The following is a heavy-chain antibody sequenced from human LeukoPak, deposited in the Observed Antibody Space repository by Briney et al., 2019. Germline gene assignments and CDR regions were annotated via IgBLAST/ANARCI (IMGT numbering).Heavy chain of an antibody. D-gene: IGHD1-26*01. J-gene: IGHJ4*02. Sequence: QTGGSLRLSCAASGFTFSIYWMSWVRQAPGKGLEWVANIKQDGSEKYYVDSVKGRFTISRDNAKNSLYLQMNSLRVEDTAVYYCARDPTSSTGSDFDYWGQGTLVTVSS. CDR3: ARDPTSSTGSDFDY. V-gene: IGHV3-7*01. CDR2: IKQDGSEK. CDR1: GFTFSIYW.